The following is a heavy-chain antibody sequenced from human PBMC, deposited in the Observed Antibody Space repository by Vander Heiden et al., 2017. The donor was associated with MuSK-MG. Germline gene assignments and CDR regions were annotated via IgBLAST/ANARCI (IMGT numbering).Heavy chain of an antibody. V-gene: IGHV4-31*03. CDR3: ARWYYYDSSGNYFDY. CDR2: IYYSGST. J-gene: IGHJ4*02. D-gene: IGHD3-22*01. CDR1: GGSISSGGYY. Sequence: QVQLQKSGPGLVKPSQTLSLTCTFSGGSISSGGYYWSWIRQHPGKGLEWIGYIYYSGSTYYNPSLKSRVTISVDTSKNQFSLKLSSVTAADTAVYYCARWYYYDSSGNYFDYWGQGTLVTVSS.